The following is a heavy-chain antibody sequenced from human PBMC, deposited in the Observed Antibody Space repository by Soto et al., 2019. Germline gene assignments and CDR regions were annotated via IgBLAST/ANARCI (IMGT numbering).Heavy chain of an antibody. CDR1: GYTFTCYY. CDR2: INPNSGGT. J-gene: IGHJ6*02. Sequence: XSVKVSCKASGYTFTCYYMHLVRQAPGQGLECMGWINPNSGGTNYSQKFQGRVTMTRDTSISTAYMELSRLRSDDTAVYYCAREVAPDHGIAASLQLAARGDGMDVWGQGTTVTVSS. V-gene: IGHV1-2*02. D-gene: IGHD6-6*01. CDR3: AREVAPDHGIAASLQLAARGDGMDV.